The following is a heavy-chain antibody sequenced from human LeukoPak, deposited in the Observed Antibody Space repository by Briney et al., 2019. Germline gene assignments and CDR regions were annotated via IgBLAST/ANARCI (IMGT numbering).Heavy chain of an antibody. J-gene: IGHJ4*02. V-gene: IGHV3-30*18. Sequence: QPGGSLRLSCVASGFPFSSYGMHWVRQAPGKGLEWVAVVSSDGNSKYYADSMKGRFTISRDNSKNTLYLQINSLRADDTAVFYCAKDGGRAAAGTVDSWGQGALVTVSS. CDR2: VSSDGNSK. CDR1: GFPFSSYG. D-gene: IGHD6-13*01. CDR3: AKDGGRAAAGTVDS.